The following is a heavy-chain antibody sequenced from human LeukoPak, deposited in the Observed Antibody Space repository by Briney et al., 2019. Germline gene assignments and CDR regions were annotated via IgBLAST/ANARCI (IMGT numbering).Heavy chain of an antibody. V-gene: IGHV1-24*01. D-gene: IGHD3-22*01. CDR2: FDPEDGET. CDR3: ATAGLRPSDYYDSSGYYFGGY. J-gene: IGHJ4*02. Sequence: GASVKVSCKVSGYTLTGLSMHWVRQAPGKGLEWMGGFDPEDGETIYAQKCQGRVTMTEDTSTDTAYMELSSLRSEDTAVYYCATAGLRPSDYYDSSGYYFGGYWGQGTLVTVSS. CDR1: GYTLTGLS.